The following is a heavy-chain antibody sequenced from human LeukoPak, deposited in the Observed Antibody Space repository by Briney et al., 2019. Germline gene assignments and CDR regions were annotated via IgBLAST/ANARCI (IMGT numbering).Heavy chain of an antibody. Sequence: QFGGSLRLSCAASGFTFTNYALHWVRQAPGKGLEWVAVISYDGTNKYYADSVKGRFTISRDNSKNTLSLQMNSLRAEDTALYYCARGFVLGAAKNYFDYWGQGALVTVSS. D-gene: IGHD2-21*02. CDR3: ARGFVLGAAKNYFDY. V-gene: IGHV3-30-3*01. J-gene: IGHJ4*02. CDR1: GFTFTNYA. CDR2: ISYDGTNK.